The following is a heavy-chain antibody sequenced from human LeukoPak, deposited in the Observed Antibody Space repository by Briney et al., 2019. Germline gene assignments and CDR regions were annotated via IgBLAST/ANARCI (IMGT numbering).Heavy chain of an antibody. J-gene: IGHJ4*02. CDR2: IYYSGST. Sequence: PSETRSLTCTVSGGSISSYYWSWIRQPPGKGLEWIGYIYYSGSTYYNPSLKSRVTISVDTSKNQFSLKLSSVTAADTAVYYCARQVAALGDYWGQGTLVTVSS. CDR1: GGSISSYY. CDR3: ARQVAALGDY. D-gene: IGHD6-19*01. V-gene: IGHV4-59*08.